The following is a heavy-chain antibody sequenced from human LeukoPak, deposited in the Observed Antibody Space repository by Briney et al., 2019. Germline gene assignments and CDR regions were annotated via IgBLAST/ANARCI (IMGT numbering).Heavy chain of an antibody. Sequence: PSETLSLTCSVSGGSIASSSYYWGWIRQPPGKGLEWIVSVFRTGTTYYRASLKSRVSISVDTSKNDFALKLASVTAADTAMYFCARRVGFYGSGSLNYFDPWGQGTLVSVSS. D-gene: IGHD3-10*01. J-gene: IGHJ5*01. CDR2: VFRTGTT. V-gene: IGHV4-39*02. CDR1: GGSIASSSYY. CDR3: ARRVGFYGSGSLNYFDP.